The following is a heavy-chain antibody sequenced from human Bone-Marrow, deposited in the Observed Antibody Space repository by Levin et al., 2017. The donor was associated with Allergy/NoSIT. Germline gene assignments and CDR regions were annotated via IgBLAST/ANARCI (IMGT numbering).Heavy chain of an antibody. CDR3: AREVPARGVLSTYFDY. Sequence: RTGGSLRLSCAASGFTFSSYEMNWVRQAPGKGLEWVSYISSSGSTIYYADSVKGRFTISRDNAKNSLYLQMNSLRAEDTAVYYCAREVPARGVLSTYFDYWGQGTLVTVSS. CDR2: ISSSGSTI. D-gene: IGHD2-8*01. V-gene: IGHV3-48*03. J-gene: IGHJ4*02. CDR1: GFTFSSYE.